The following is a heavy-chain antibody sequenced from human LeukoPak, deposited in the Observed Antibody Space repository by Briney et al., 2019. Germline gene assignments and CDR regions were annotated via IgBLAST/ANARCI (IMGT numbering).Heavy chain of an antibody. D-gene: IGHD6-6*01. V-gene: IGHV3-53*01. CDR1: GFTVSSNY. J-gene: IGHJ6*03. CDR3: ATSSNYHYYYMDV. CDR2: IYSGSST. Sequence: GDSLRLSCAASGFTVSSNYMSWVRQAPGKGLEWVSVIYSGSSTYYADSVKGRFTISRDNSKNTLYLQMNSLRAEDTAVYYCATSSNYHYYYMDVWGIGTTVTVSS.